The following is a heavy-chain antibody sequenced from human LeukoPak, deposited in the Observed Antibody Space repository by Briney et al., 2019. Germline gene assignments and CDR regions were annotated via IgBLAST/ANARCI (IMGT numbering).Heavy chain of an antibody. V-gene: IGHV3-49*04. CDR1: GFTFSSYD. CDR3: TRSLTFCGSGCYRPADS. D-gene: IGHD2-21*02. Sequence: GGSLRLSCAASGFTFSSYDMSWVRQAPGKGLEWVGFIRGKTYGGTAEYAASVKGRSTISRDDSEGIAYLQMNSLKIEDTAVYFCTRSLTFCGSGCYRPADSWGQGTLVTVSS. J-gene: IGHJ4*02. CDR2: IRGKTYGGTA.